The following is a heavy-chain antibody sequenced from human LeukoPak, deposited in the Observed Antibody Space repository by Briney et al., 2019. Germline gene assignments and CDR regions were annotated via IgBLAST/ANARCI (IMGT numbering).Heavy chain of an antibody. CDR3: AKHNSTSLYRGPFDY. J-gene: IGHJ4*02. Sequence: GGSLRLSCAASGFTFSSSAMGWVRQAPEKGLEWVSSITGSGDYTYYADSVKGRFTISRDNSKNTLYLQMNSLRAEDTAVYYCAKHNSTSLYRGPFDYWGQGTLVTVSS. CDR1: GFTFSSSA. D-gene: IGHD2-2*01. CDR2: ITGSGDYT. V-gene: IGHV3-23*01.